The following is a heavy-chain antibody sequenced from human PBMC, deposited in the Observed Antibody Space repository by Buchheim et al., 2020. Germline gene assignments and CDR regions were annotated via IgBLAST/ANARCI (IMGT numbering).Heavy chain of an antibody. CDR1: GFTFSSYA. D-gene: IGHD3-10*01. CDR3: ARTPGGHYYYYGMDI. V-gene: IGHV3-30*04. J-gene: IGHJ6*02. CDR2: ISYDGSNK. Sequence: QVQLVESGGGVVQPGRSLRLSCAASGFTFSSYAMHWVRQAPGKGLEWVAVISYDGSNKYYADSVKGRFTISRDNSKNTLYLQMNSLRAEDTAVYYCARTPGGHYYYYGMDIWGQGTT.